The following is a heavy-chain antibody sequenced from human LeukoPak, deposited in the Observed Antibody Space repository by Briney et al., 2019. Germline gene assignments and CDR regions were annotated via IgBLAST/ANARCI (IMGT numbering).Heavy chain of an antibody. CDR3: AKDVLIVVVPAAPDWFDP. V-gene: IGHV3-23*01. D-gene: IGHD2-2*01. CDR2: ISGSGGST. J-gene: IGHJ5*02. CDR1: GFTFSSYA. Sequence: PGGSPRLSCAASGFTFSSYAMSWVRQAPGKGLEWVSAISGSGGSTYYADSVKGRFTISRDNSKNTLYLQMNSLRAEDTAVYYCAKDVLIVVVPAAPDWFDPWGQGTLVTVSS.